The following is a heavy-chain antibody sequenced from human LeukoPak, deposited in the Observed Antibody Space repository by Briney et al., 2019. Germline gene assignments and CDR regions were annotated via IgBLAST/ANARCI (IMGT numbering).Heavy chain of an antibody. Sequence: AGGSLRLSCAASGFTFSSYWMHWVRQTPGKGLVWVSRINTDGSYTSYADSVKGRFTISRDNAKNTLYLRVNSLRAEDTAVYYCASIHGSGSYYVYWGQGTLVTVSA. CDR3: ASIHGSGSYYVY. CDR1: GFTFSSYW. CDR2: INTDGSYT. V-gene: IGHV3-74*01. J-gene: IGHJ4*02. D-gene: IGHD3-10*01.